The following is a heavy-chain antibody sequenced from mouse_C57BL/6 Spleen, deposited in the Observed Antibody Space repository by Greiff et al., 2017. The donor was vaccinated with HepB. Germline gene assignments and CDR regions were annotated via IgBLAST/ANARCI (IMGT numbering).Heavy chain of an antibody. J-gene: IGHJ3*01. V-gene: IGHV1-39*01. Sequence: EVKLLESGPELVKPGASVKISCKASGYSFTDYNMNWVKQSNGKSLEWIGVINPNYGTTSYNQKFKGKATLTVDQSSSTAYMQLNSLTSEDSAVYYCAREGYYGSGGFAYWGQGTLVTVSA. CDR2: INPNYGTT. D-gene: IGHD1-1*01. CDR1: GYSFTDYN. CDR3: AREGYYGSGGFAY.